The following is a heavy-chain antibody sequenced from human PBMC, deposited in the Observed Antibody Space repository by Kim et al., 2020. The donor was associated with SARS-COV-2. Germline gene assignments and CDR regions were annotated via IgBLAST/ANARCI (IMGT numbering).Heavy chain of an antibody. Sequence: SETLSLTCDVSGGSVSGVFWTWFRQPPGKGLEWIGEVKAGGDRTYNPSLESRVTMSVDTSKNQVFLKLKFVTAADTAMYYCARESGLDSWGQGVLVTVTS. CDR3: ARESGLDS. J-gene: IGHJ4*02. CDR2: VKAGGDR. D-gene: IGHD3-3*01. V-gene: IGHV4-34*01. CDR1: GGSVSGVF.